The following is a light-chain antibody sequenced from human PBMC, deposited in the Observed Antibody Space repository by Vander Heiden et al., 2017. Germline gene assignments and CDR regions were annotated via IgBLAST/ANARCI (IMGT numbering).Light chain of an antibody. CDR3: QQYNNWPPWT. CDR2: GAS. V-gene: IGKV3-15*01. J-gene: IGKJ1*01. Sequence: EIVMTQSPATLSVSPGESATLSCRASQSVSSNLAWYQQKPGQAPRRLNYGASTRATGIPARFSGSGSGTEFTLTISSLQSEDFAVYYCQQYNNWPPWTFGQGTKVEIK. CDR1: QSVSSN.